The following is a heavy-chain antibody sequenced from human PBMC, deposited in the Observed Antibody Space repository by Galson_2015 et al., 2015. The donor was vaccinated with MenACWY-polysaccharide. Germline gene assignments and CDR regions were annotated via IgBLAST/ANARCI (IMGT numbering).Heavy chain of an antibody. D-gene: IGHD6-13*01. CDR1: GGSISSYY. CDR2: IYTSGST. Sequence: LSLTCTVSGGSISSYYWRWIRQPAGKGLEWIGRIYTSGSTNYNPSLKSRVTMSVDTSKNQFSLKLSSVTAADTAVYYCARGSSSWYDAFDIWGQGTMITVSS. J-gene: IGHJ3*02. V-gene: IGHV4-4*07. CDR3: ARGSSSWYDAFDI.